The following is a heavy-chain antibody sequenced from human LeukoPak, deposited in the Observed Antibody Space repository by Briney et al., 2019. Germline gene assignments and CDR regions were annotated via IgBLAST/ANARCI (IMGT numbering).Heavy chain of an antibody. CDR2: ISYSGST. CDR1: GGSVSSGSYY. V-gene: IGHV4-61*01. Sequence: SETLSLTCSVSGGSVSSGSYYWSWIRQPPGKGLEWIGHISYSGSTNYNPSLKSRVTISVDTSKNQFSLKLSSVTAADTAVYYCARGSKRSGSYKLDYWGQGTLVTVSS. CDR3: ARGSKRSGSYKLDY. J-gene: IGHJ4*02. D-gene: IGHD1-26*01.